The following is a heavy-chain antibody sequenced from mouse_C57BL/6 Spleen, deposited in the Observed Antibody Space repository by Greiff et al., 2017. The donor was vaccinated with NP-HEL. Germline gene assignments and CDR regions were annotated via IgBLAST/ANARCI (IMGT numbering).Heavy chain of an antibody. CDR3: ARGGGHCYAMDY. J-gene: IGHJ4*01. V-gene: IGHV1-59*01. Sequence: QVQLQQPGAELVRPGTSVKLSCKASGYTFTSYWMHWVKQRPGQGLEWIGVIDPSDSYTNYNQKFKGKATLTVDTSSSTAYMQLSSLTSEDSAVYYCARGGGHCYAMDYWGQGTSVTVSS. CDR2: IDPSDSYT. CDR1: GYTFTSYW. D-gene: IGHD3-3*01.